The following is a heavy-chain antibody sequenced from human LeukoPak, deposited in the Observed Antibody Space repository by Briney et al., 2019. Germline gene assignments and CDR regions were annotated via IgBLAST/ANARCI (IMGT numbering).Heavy chain of an antibody. CDR1: GFTFSSYG. V-gene: IGHV3-33*06. J-gene: IGHJ4*02. Sequence: GGSLRLSCAASGFTFSSYGMHWVRQAPGKGLEGVAVIWYDGSNKYYADSVKGRFTISRDNSKNTLYLQMNSLRAEDTAVYYCAKPRNYYDGEYYFDYWGQGTLVTVSS. D-gene: IGHD3-22*01. CDR3: AKPRNYYDGEYYFDY. CDR2: IWYDGSNK.